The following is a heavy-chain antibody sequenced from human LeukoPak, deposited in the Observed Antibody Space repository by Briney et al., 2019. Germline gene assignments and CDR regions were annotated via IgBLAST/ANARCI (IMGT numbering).Heavy chain of an antibody. Sequence: ASVNVSCKASEYTFTDYYLHWVRHAPGQGFEWMGWINPVSGGTNYVQKFQGRVTMTRDTSISTAYMELSRLRSDDTAVYYCARANFLSCSSTSCLFDYWGQGTLVTVSS. CDR3: ARANFLSCSSTSCLFDY. D-gene: IGHD2-2*01. CDR2: INPVSGGT. J-gene: IGHJ4*02. V-gene: IGHV1-2*02. CDR1: EYTFTDYY.